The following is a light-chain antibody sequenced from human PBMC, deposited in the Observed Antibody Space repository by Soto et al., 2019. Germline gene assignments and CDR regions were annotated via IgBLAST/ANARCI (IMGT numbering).Light chain of an antibody. CDR1: SSDVGGYNY. CDR2: EVN. V-gene: IGLV2-8*01. Sequence: QSALTPPTSRSGSPGQSVAISCTGTSSDVGGYNYVSWYQQHPGKAPKLMIYEVNKRPSGVPDRFSGSKSGNTASLTASGLQAEDEADYYCSSYAGSSNVFGTGTKVTVL. J-gene: IGLJ1*01. CDR3: SSYAGSSNV.